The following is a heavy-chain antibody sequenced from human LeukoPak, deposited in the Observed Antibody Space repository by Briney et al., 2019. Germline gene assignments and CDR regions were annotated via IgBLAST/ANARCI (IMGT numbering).Heavy chain of an antibody. Sequence: GGSLRLSCAASGFTFSSYAMSWVRQAPGKGLEWVSAISGSGGSTYYADSVKGRFTISRDNSKNTLYLQMNSLRAEDTAVYYCAKVSLGVYYYDSSGYYSPSTAIDYWGQGTLVTVSS. V-gene: IGHV3-23*01. CDR2: ISGSGGST. D-gene: IGHD3-22*01. CDR1: GFTFSSYA. CDR3: AKVSLGVYYYDSSGYYSPSTAIDY. J-gene: IGHJ4*02.